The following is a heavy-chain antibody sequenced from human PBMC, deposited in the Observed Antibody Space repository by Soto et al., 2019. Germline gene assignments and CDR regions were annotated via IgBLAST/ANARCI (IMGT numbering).Heavy chain of an antibody. J-gene: IGHJ3*02. CDR3: AKAVPAQDVFDM. Sequence: EVQLLESGGGLVQPGGSLRLSCAASGFTFSIYAMSWVRQAPGKGLEWVSAISGSGGSTYYADSVKGRFTISRDNSKNTVQLQVTSPRAEDTAIYYWAKAVPAQDVFDMAGQGTMVAVSS. D-gene: IGHD2-2*01. V-gene: IGHV3-23*01. CDR2: ISGSGGST. CDR1: GFTFSIYA.